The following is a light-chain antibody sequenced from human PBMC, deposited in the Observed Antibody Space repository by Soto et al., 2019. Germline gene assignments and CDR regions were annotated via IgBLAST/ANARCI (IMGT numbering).Light chain of an antibody. CDR1: SSNIGARYD. V-gene: IGLV1-40*01. Sequence: QSALTQPPSVSGAPGQRVTISCTGSSSNIGARYDIHWYQQLPGTAPKLLIYGNTNRPSGVPDRFSGSKSGTSASLAITGLQAEDEADYFCQSYDSSLSSVVFGGGTKVTVL. J-gene: IGLJ2*01. CDR2: GNT. CDR3: QSYDSSLSSVV.